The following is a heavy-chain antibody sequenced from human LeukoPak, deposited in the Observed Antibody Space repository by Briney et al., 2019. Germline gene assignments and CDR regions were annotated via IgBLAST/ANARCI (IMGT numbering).Heavy chain of an antibody. CDR2: ISSSRGYI. CDR3: ARADWDTAMIDY. CDR1: GFTFSSYS. V-gene: IGHV3-21*01. J-gene: IGHJ4*02. Sequence: PGGSLRLSCAASGFTFSSYSMDWVRQAPGKGLEWVSSISSSRGYIYYADSVKGRFTISRDNAKNSLYLQMNSLRAEDTAVYYCARADWDTAMIDYWGQGTLVTVSS. D-gene: IGHD5-18*01.